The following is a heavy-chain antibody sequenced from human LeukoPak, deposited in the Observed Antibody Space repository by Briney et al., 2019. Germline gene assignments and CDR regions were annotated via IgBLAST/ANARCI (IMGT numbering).Heavy chain of an antibody. CDR2: INHSGGT. CDR3: ARRGLGYCSSTSCPLWYYFDY. D-gene: IGHD2-2*01. CDR1: GGSFSGYY. Sequence: PSETLSLTCAVYGGSFSGYYWSWIRQPPGKGLEWIGEINHSGGTNYNPSLKSRVTISVDTSKNQFSLKLSSVTAADTAVYHCARRGLGYCSSTSCPLWYYFDYWGQGTLVTVSS. J-gene: IGHJ4*02. V-gene: IGHV4-34*01.